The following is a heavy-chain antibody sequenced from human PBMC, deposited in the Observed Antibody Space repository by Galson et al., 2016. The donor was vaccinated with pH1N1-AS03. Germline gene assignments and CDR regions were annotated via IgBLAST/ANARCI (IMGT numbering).Heavy chain of an antibody. Sequence: QSGAEVKKPGESLKISCRGSGTSFSNYWIGWVRQMPGKGLEWMGATSPADSQTKYSPSFEGQVTISVDKSITTAFLQWNSLKASDTALYYCGRHTFSYDTTDTNRPDAFDIWGQGTMVTGFS. D-gene: IGHD3-22*01. CDR2: TSPADSQT. CDR1: GTSFSNYW. V-gene: IGHV5-51*01. J-gene: IGHJ3*02. CDR3: GRHTFSYDTTDTNRPDAFDI.